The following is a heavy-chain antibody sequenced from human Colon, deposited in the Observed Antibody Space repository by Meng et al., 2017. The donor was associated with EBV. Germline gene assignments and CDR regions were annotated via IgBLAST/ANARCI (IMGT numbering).Heavy chain of an antibody. CDR3: ARSAMISAWFDP. D-gene: IGHD3-22*01. Sequence: QVQLQGSGPGLVKPSQTLSLTCAVSGGSISSGGYYWSWIRQPPGKGLEWIGYIYYSGSTYYIPSLKSRVTISVDTAKNQFSLKLSSVTAADTAVYYCARSAMISAWFDPWGQGTLVTVSS. V-gene: IGHV4-30-4*01. CDR2: IYYSGST. J-gene: IGHJ5*02. CDR1: GGSISSGGYY.